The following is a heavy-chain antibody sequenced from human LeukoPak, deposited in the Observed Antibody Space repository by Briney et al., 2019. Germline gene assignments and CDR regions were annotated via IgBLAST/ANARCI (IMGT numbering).Heavy chain of an antibody. J-gene: IGHJ4*02. CDR1: GFTFSSYG. Sequence: GRSLRLSCAASGFTFSSYGMHWVRQAPGKGLEWVAVISYDGSNKYYADSVKGRFTISRDNSKNTLYLQMNSLRAEDTAVYYCAKDEERYYDSSGYWNPPFDYWGQGTLVTVSS. CDR3: AKDEERYYDSSGYWNPPFDY. CDR2: ISYDGSNK. V-gene: IGHV3-30*18. D-gene: IGHD3-22*01.